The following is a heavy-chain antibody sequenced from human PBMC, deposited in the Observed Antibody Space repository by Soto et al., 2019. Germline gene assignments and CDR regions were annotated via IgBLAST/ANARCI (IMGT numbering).Heavy chain of an antibody. CDR3: VKAGYCSSTSCYISWSGFDY. V-gene: IGHV3-64D*08. CDR1: GFTFSSYA. J-gene: IGHJ4*02. Sequence: PGGALRLSCSASGFTFSSYAMHWVRQAPGEGLEYVSAISSNGGSTYYADSVKGRFTISRDNSKNTLYLQMSSLRAEDTAVYYCVKAGYCSSTSCYISWSGFDYWGQGTLVTVSS. D-gene: IGHD2-2*02. CDR2: ISSNGGST.